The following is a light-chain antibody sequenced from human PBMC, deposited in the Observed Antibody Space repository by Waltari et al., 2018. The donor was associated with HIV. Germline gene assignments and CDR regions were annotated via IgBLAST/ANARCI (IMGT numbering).Light chain of an antibody. CDR3: QQYNSYSRK. CDR1: ESINNW. V-gene: IGKV1-5*03. J-gene: IGKJ1*01. Sequence: DIQMTQSPSILSASIGVRVTVTCRASESINNWLAWYQQKPGRAPKLLIYKASTLESGVPPRFSGSGSGTEFTLIISSLEPDDFATYYCQQYNSYSRKFGQGTKVEMK. CDR2: KAS.